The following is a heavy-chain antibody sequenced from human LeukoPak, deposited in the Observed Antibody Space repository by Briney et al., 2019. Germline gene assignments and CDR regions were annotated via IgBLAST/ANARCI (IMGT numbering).Heavy chain of an antibody. V-gene: IGHV1-58*02. CDR2: IVVGSGNT. CDR1: GFTFTSSA. D-gene: IGHD6-13*01. J-gene: IGHJ5*02. Sequence: ASVKVSCKASGFTFTSSAMQWVRQARGQRLEWIGWIVVGSGNTNYAQKFQERVTITRDMSTSTAYMELRSLRSDDTAVYYCARDPGPLYSSSWYGWFDPWGRGTLVTVSS. CDR3: ARDPGPLYSSSWYGWFDP.